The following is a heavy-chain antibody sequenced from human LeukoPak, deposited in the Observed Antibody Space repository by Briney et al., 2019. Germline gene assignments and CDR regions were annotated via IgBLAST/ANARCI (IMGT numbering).Heavy chain of an antibody. CDR3: VRHISTNTGYFDS. CDR1: GFRVSDYY. V-gene: IGHV4-39*01. Sequence: PGGSLRLSCAVSGFRVSDYYMSWVRQAPGKGLEWIGSVYYDGTSYSNPSLKSRAAVFVDTSRDQFSLDLSFVTAADTALYYCVRHISTNTGYFDSCGPGILVSVSS. CDR2: VYYDGTS. D-gene: IGHD5-24*01. J-gene: IGHJ4*02.